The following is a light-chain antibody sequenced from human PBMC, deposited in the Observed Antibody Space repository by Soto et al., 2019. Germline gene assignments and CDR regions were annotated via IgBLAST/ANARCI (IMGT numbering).Light chain of an antibody. CDR2: KAS. Sequence: DIQMTQSPSTLYASVGDRVTITCRASQSISSWLAWYQQKPGKAPKLLIYKASSLEGGVPSRFSGSGSGTEFTLTISSLQPDDFATYYCQQYNSYWTFGQGTKVEIK. J-gene: IGKJ1*01. CDR1: QSISSW. V-gene: IGKV1-5*03. CDR3: QQYNSYWT.